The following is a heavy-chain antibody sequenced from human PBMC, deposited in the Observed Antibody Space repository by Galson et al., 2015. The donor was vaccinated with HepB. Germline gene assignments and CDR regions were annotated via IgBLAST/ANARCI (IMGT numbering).Heavy chain of an antibody. CDR1: GFSLTTSGVR. V-gene: IGHV2-70*04. Sequence: PALVKPTQTLTLTCTFSGFSLTTSGVRVGWIRQPPGKALEWVARIDWDDEKFYTPPLKTRLTISKDISKNQVVLKMTNMDPVDTATYYCARIRGWGDAFDMWGQGTRVTVSS. CDR2: IDWDDEK. J-gene: IGHJ3*02. D-gene: IGHD6-19*01. CDR3: ARIRGWGDAFDM.